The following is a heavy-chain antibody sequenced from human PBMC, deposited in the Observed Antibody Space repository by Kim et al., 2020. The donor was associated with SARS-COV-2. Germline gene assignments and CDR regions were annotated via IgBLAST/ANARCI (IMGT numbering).Heavy chain of an antibody. Sequence: TPSLKSRVTISVDTSKNQFSLKLSSVTAADTAVYYCARLRSSSWYFHFDYWGQGTLVTVSS. V-gene: IGHV4-59*08. J-gene: IGHJ4*02. D-gene: IGHD6-13*01. CDR3: ARLRSSSWYFHFDY.